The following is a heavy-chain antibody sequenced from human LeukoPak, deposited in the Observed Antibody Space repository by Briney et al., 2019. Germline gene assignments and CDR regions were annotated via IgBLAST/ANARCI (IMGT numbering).Heavy chain of an antibody. D-gene: IGHD2-2*01. V-gene: IGHV3-15*01. Sequence: MPGGPLRLSCAASGFTFSNAWMSWVRQAPRKGLEWVGRIKSKTDGGTTDYAAPVKGRFTISRDDSKNTLYLQMNSLKTEDTAVYYCTTGCSSTSCYGVWGQGTTVTVSS. J-gene: IGHJ6*02. CDR3: TTGCSSTSCYGV. CDR2: IKSKTDGGTT. CDR1: GFTFSNAW.